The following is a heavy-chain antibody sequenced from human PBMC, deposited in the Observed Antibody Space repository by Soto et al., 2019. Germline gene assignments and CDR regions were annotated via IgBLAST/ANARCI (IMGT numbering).Heavy chain of an antibody. V-gene: IGHV3-74*01. CDR2: INSDGSNT. J-gene: IGHJ4*02. D-gene: IGHD2-15*01. CDR3: ARSSQHSLDY. CDR1: GFAFSGHW. Sequence: EVQLVESGGGLVQPGGSLRLSCAASGFAFSGHWMHWVRQAPGKGLVWVSHINSDGSNTNYADSVTGRFTISRDNAKNTLYLQMDSLRADDTAVYYCARSSQHSLDYWGQGTLVTVSS.